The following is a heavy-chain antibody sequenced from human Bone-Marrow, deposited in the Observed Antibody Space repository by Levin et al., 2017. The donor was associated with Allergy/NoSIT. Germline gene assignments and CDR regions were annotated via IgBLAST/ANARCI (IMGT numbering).Heavy chain of an antibody. CDR3: ARISYEYYDILTPSGMDG. J-gene: IGHJ6*02. Sequence: GESLKISCAASGFTFSSYWMSWVRQAPGKGLEWVANIKQDGSEKYYVDSVKGRFTISRDNAKNSLYLQMNSLRAEDTAVYYCARISYEYYDILTPSGMDGWGQGTTVTVSS. CDR1: GFTFSSYW. V-gene: IGHV3-7*01. CDR2: IKQDGSEK. D-gene: IGHD3-9*01.